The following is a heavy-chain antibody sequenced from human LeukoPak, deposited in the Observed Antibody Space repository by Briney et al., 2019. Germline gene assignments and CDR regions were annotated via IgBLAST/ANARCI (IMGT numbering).Heavy chain of an antibody. V-gene: IGHV3-21*01. Sequence: NWVRXXXGKXLEWVSSISSSSSYIYYADSVKGRFTISRDNAKSSLYLQMNSLRAEDTAVYYCAREWGIVVIDYWGQGTLVTVSS. CDR3: AREWGIVVIDY. CDR2: ISSSSSYI. J-gene: IGHJ4*02. D-gene: IGHD6-19*01.